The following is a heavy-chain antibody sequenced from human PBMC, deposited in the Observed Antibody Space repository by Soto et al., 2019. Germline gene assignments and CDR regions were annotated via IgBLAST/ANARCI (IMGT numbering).Heavy chain of an antibody. D-gene: IGHD3-10*02. V-gene: IGHV1-8*01. J-gene: IGHJ6*02. CDR3: AGEALFRMDV. CDR1: GYTFPSYD. CDR2: MNPNSGNT. Sequence: QVQLVQSGAEVKKPGASVKVSCKASGYTFPSYDINWVRHATGQGLEWMGWMNPNSGNTAYAQKFQGGVTMTRNTSISTAYMELSSRRSEATAVYYCAGEALFRMDVWGRGTTVTVSS.